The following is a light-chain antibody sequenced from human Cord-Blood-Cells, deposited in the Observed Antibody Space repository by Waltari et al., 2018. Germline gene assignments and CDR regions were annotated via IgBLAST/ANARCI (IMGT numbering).Light chain of an antibody. V-gene: IGKV1-39*01. CDR1: QSISSY. CDR2: AAS. J-gene: IGKJ3*01. Sequence: DIQMTQSPSSLSASVGDRVTITCRASQSISSYLNWDQQKPGKAPKLLIYAASSLQSGVPSRFSGRGSGTDCTLTISSLQPEDFATYYCQQSYSTPFTFGPGTKVDIK. CDR3: QQSYSTPFT.